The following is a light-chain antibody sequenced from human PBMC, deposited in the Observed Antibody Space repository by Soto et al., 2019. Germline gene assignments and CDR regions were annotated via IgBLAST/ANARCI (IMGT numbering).Light chain of an antibody. Sequence: DIQLTQSPPSLSASVGDRVTIACRASQTINNYLNWYQQKPGKAPKLLIYGASTLQTGVPSRFSGSGSGTDFTLTITGLQPEDFASYYCQESYSTPLFAFGPGTKVDFK. CDR2: GAS. CDR1: QTINNY. J-gene: IGKJ3*01. V-gene: IGKV1-39*01. CDR3: QESYSTPLFA.